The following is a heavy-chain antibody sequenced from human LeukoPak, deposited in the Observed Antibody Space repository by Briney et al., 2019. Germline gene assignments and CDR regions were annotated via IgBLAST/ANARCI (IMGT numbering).Heavy chain of an antibody. V-gene: IGHV4-31*03. D-gene: IGHD3-22*01. CDR3: ARGYYYDSSGYCHFDY. CDR2: IYYSGST. CDR1: GGSISSGGYY. J-gene: IGHJ4*02. Sequence: PSETLSLTCTVSGGSISSGGYYWNWIRQHPGKGLEWIGYIYYSGSTYYNPSLKSRVTISVDTSKNQFSLKLSSMTAADTAVYYCARGYYYDSSGYCHFDYWGQGTLVTVSS.